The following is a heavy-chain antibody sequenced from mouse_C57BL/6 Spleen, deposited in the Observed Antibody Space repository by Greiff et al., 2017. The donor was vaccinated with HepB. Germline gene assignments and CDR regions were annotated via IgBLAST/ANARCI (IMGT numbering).Heavy chain of an antibody. CDR1: GYSFTGYY. J-gene: IGHJ4*01. D-gene: IGHD2-3*01. Sequence: EVKLQESGPELVKPGASVKISCKASGYSFTGYYMNWVKQSPEKSLEWIGEINPSTGGTTYNQKFKAKATLTVDKSSSTAYMQLKSLTSEDSAVYYCARSVGYYGDYWGQGTSVTVSS. CDR3: ARSVGYYGDY. CDR2: INPSTGGT. V-gene: IGHV1-42*01.